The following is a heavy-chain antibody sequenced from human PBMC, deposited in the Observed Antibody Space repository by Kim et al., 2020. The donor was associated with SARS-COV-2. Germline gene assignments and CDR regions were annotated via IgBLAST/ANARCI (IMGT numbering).Heavy chain of an antibody. Sequence: VTGRFTNSRDNSKNTLYLQMNSLRAEDTAVYYCAKVRRLTVNYYYHYGMDVWGQGTTVTVSS. J-gene: IGHJ6*02. V-gene: IGHV3-30*02. CDR3: AKVRRLTVNYYYHYGMDV. D-gene: IGHD4-17*01.